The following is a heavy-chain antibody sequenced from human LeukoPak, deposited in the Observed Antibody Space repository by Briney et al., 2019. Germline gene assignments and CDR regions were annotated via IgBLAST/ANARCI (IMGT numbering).Heavy chain of an antibody. CDR3: AAGPFWGGYRNWFDP. Sequence: SVKVSCKASGFTFTSSAMQWVRQARGQRLEWIGWIVVGSGNTNYAQKFQERVTITRDMSTSTAYMELSSLRSEDTAVYYCAAGPFWGGYRNWFDPWGQGTLVTVSS. CDR1: GFTFTSSA. V-gene: IGHV1-58*02. J-gene: IGHJ5*02. CDR2: IVVGSGNT. D-gene: IGHD3-3*01.